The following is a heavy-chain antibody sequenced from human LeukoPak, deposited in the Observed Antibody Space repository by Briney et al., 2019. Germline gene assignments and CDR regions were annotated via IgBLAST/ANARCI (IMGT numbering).Heavy chain of an antibody. CDR1: GFTLSTCN. CDR2: ITSSSFY. CDR3: ARERVTTTAFDI. Sequence: GGSLRLSCAASGFTLSTCNTHWVRQAPGKGLEWVSSITSSSFYYAYSVKARFTISRDNAKNSMYLQMNSLRAEDTAVYYCARERVTTTAFDIWGQGTMVTVSS. J-gene: IGHJ3*02. V-gene: IGHV3-21*01. D-gene: IGHD5-12*01.